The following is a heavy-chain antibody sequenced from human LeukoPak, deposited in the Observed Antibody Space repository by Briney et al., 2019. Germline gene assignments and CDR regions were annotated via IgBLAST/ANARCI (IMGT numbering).Heavy chain of an antibody. Sequence: SETLSLTCTVSGGSISSYYWSWIRQPPGKGLEWIGYIYHSGSTYYNPSLKSRVTISVDRSKNQFSLKLSSVTAADTAVYYCARGGVRGVTWFDPWGQGTLVTVSS. CDR2: IYHSGST. CDR1: GGSISSYY. V-gene: IGHV4-59*12. J-gene: IGHJ5*02. D-gene: IGHD3-10*01. CDR3: ARGGVRGVTWFDP.